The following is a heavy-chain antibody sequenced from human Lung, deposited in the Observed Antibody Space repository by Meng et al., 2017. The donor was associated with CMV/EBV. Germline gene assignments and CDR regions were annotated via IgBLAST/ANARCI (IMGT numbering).Heavy chain of an antibody. J-gene: IGHJ4*02. D-gene: IGHD4-23*01. CDR2: ISYDGSNK. Sequence: GGSXRLXCAASGFTFSSYAMHWVRQAPGKGLEWVAVISYDGSNKYYADSVKGRFTISRDNSKNTLYLQMNSLRAEDTAVYYCARPGSYGGTPYYFDYWGQAXLVTVSS. CDR1: GFTFSSYA. V-gene: IGHV3-30-3*01. CDR3: ARPGSYGGTPYYFDY.